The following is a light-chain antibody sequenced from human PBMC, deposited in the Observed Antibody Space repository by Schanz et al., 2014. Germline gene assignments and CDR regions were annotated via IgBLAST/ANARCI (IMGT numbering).Light chain of an antibody. CDR2: DAS. V-gene: IGKV1-5*01. J-gene: IGKJ1*01. Sequence: DIQMTQSPSTLSASVGDRVTITCRASQSISSRLAWYQQKPGKAPKLLIYDASSLESGVPSSFSGSGSGTEFTLTISSLQPDDFATYYCQQYDIYPGTFGQGTKVEIK. CDR1: QSISSR. CDR3: QQYDIYPGT.